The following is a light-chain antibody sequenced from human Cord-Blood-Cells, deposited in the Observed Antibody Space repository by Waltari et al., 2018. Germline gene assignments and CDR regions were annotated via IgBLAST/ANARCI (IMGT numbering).Light chain of an antibody. V-gene: IGKV1-9*01. Sequence: DIQLTQPPSFLSASVGDRVTITCRASQGISSYLAWYQQKPGKAPKLLIYAASTLQSGVPSRFSGSGSGTEFTLTISSLQPEDFATYYCQQLNSYPGFTFGPGTKVDIK. CDR1: QGISSY. CDR2: AAS. CDR3: QQLNSYPGFT. J-gene: IGKJ3*01.